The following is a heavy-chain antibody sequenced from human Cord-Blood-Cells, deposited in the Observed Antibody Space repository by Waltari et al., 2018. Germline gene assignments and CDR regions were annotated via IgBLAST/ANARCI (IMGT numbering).Heavy chain of an antibody. CDR1: GYTFTGYY. CDR2: INPNSGGT. Sequence: QVQLVQSGAEVKKPGASVKVSCKASGYTFTGYYMHWVRQAPGQGLEWMGWINPNSGGTNYAQKFQGRATMTRDTSISTAYMELSRLRSDDTAVYYCARVGVGTNPEKRSSSSGGYFDLWGRGTLVTVSS. V-gene: IGHV1-2*02. J-gene: IGHJ2*01. D-gene: IGHD6-6*01. CDR3: ARVGVGTNPEKRSSSSGGYFDL.